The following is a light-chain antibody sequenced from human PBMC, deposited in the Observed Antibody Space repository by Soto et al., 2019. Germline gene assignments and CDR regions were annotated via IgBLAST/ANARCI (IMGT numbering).Light chain of an antibody. Sequence: QSALTQPASVSGSPGQSITISCTGTSSDVGTYNYVSWYQQHPGKAPKLMIYDVSSRPSGVSNLFAGSKSGNTASLTISGLQADDDADYCCSSYTSSSTVVFGGGTKVTVL. J-gene: IGLJ2*01. CDR2: DVS. CDR1: SSDVGTYNY. CDR3: SSYTSSSTVV. V-gene: IGLV2-14*01.